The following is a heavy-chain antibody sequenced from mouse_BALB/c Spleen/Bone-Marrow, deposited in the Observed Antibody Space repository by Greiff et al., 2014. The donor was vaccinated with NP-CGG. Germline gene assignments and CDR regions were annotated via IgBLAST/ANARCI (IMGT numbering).Heavy chain of an antibody. CDR1: GFTFRDYG. V-gene: IGHV5-15*02. D-gene: IGHD2-1*01. J-gene: IGHJ4*01. CDR3: ARETTRGDMDN. Sequence: EMQRAESGGALVQPGGSRTLSCAASGFTFRDYGVAWVRQAPGKGPEWVAFISKLTYSIYYTDTVAGRLTISRENENNTLYLEMSSLRSEDTTMYYCARETTRGDMDNWGQGTSVTVSS. CDR2: ISKLTYSI.